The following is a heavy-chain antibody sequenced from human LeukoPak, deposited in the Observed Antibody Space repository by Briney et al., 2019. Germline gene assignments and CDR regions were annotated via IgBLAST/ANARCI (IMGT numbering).Heavy chain of an antibody. Sequence: GGSLRLSCAASGFMFSNSWMTWVRQAPGKGLEWVANINQNGGEKEYVDSVKGRFTISRDNAKNSLFLQMNSLRAEDTAVYYCARGIGWFENWGQGTLVPVSS. V-gene: IGHV3-7*05. CDR3: ARGIGWFEN. D-gene: IGHD2-21*01. J-gene: IGHJ5*02. CDR1: GFMFSNSW. CDR2: INQNGGEK.